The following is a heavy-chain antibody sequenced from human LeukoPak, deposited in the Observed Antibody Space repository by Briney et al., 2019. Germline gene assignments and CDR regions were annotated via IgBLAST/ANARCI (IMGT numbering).Heavy chain of an antibody. CDR1: GYTFTSYY. CDR3: ARDSATLPGSYFDY. J-gene: IGHJ4*02. D-gene: IGHD2-15*01. V-gene: IGHV1-2*02. CDR2: INPNSFGT. Sequence: GASVKVSCKASGYTFTSYYMHWVRQAPGLGLEWMGIINPNSFGTNYAQKFQDRVTMTRDTSISTAYMELSRLRSDDTAIYYCARDSATLPGSYFDYWGQGTLVTVSS.